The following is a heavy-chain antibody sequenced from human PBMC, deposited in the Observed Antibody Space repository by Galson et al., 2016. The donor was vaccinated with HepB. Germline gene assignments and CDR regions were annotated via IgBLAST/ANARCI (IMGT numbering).Heavy chain of an antibody. V-gene: IGHV4-59*01. J-gene: IGHJ6*02. CDR3: ARAGSGGLYYYYDMDV. D-gene: IGHD6-19*01. CDR1: GGSISSYY. CDR2: IYYSGST. Sequence: SETLSLTCTVSGGSISSYYWSWIRQPPGKGLEWIGYIYYSGSTNYNPSLKSRVTISVDTSKNQFSLKLSSVIAADTAVYYCARAGSGGLYYYYDMDVWGQGTTVTVSS.